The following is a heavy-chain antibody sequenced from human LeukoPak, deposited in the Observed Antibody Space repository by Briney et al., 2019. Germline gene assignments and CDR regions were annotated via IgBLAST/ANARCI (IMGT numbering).Heavy chain of an antibody. V-gene: IGHV1-2*02. J-gene: IGHJ4*02. CDR2: INPNSGVT. D-gene: IGHD3-22*01. Sequence: ASVKVSCKASGYTFTGYYIHWMRQAPGQGLEGMGWINPNSGVTHYAQKFQGRVTMTRDTSISTAYMELNRLTSDDTAVYYCARDREGYYDSSNYYSHIFDYWGQGTLLTVSS. CDR3: ARDREGYYDSSNYYSHIFDY. CDR1: GYTFTGYY.